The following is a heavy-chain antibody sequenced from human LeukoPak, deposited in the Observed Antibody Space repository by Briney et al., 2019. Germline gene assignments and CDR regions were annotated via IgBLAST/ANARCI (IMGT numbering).Heavy chain of an antibody. V-gene: IGHV4-39*01. Sequence: SETLSLTCTVSGGSISNSNYCWGWIRQPPGKGLEWIGSISYSGSTYYNPSLKSRVSISVDTSKNQFSLKVTPVTAADTAVFYCARHSEVAAGTPFYYWGQGTLVTVSS. J-gene: IGHJ4*02. CDR3: ARHSEVAAGTPFYY. CDR2: ISYSGST. D-gene: IGHD6-13*01. CDR1: GGSISNSNYC.